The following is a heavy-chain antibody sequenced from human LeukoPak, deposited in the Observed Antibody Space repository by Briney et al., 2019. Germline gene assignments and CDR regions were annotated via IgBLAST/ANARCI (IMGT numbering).Heavy chain of an antibody. Sequence: GRSLRLSCAASGFTFSSYSMNWVRQAPGKGLEWVSSISSSSSYIYYADSVKGRFTISRDNSKNTLYLQMNSLRAEDTAVYYCAKGRNSGSYYRPFDYWGQGTLVTVSS. CDR2: ISSSSSYI. D-gene: IGHD1-26*01. CDR3: AKGRNSGSYYRPFDY. CDR1: GFTFSSYS. V-gene: IGHV3-21*04. J-gene: IGHJ4*02.